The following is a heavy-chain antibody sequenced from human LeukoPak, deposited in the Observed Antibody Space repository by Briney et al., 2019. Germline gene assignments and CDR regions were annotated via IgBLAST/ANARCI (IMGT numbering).Heavy chain of an antibody. CDR1: GFTFNSYG. Sequence: GGSLRLSCAASGFTFNSYGMHWVRQAPGKGLEWVAVIWSDGTHKYYADSVKGRFTISRDNSKNTLYLRMNSLRADDTAVYYCARGGVRGEYDWFDPWGQGTLVTVSS. CDR2: IWSDGTHK. J-gene: IGHJ5*02. V-gene: IGHV3-33*01. CDR3: ARGGVRGEYDWFDP. D-gene: IGHD3-10*01.